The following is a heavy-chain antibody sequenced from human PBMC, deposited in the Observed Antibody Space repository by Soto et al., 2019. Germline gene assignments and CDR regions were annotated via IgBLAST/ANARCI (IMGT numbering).Heavy chain of an antibody. CDR1: GFTFDDYA. CDR3: AKDRVRWNYESYYFDY. Sequence: GGSLRLSCAASGFTFDDYAMHWVRQAPGKGLEWVSGISWNSGSIGYADSVKGRFTISRDNAKNSLYLQMNSLRAEDTALYYCAKDRVRWNYESYYFDYWGQGTLVTVSS. CDR2: ISWNSGSI. D-gene: IGHD1-7*01. J-gene: IGHJ4*02. V-gene: IGHV3-9*01.